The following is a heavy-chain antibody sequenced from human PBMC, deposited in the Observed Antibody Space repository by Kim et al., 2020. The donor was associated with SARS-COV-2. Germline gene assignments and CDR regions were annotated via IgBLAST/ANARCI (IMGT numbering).Heavy chain of an antibody. J-gene: IGHJ4*02. Sequence: SETLSLTCTVSGGSIGNYHWSWIRQPPGKGLEWIGYIYYSGSTDYNPSLNSRVTISVDTSKNQFSLKLSSLTAADTAIYYCARDRSEFDYWGQGTLVTVS. CDR1: GGSIGNYH. D-gene: IGHD3-3*01. CDR3: ARDRSEFDY. V-gene: IGHV4-59*13. CDR2: IYYSGST.